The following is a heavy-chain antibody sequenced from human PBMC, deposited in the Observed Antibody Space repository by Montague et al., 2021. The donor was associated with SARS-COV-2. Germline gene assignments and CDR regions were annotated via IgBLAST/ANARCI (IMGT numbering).Heavy chain of an antibody. J-gene: IGHJ6*02. D-gene: IGHD6-19*01. Sequence: SLRLSCAASGFSFYTYWMNWVRQAPGKGLEWVANINQDGSGKYYVDSVKGRFTISRDNAQNSLYLQLNSLRAEDTAVYYCAKDYSSGSYSYFYGMDVWGQGTTVAVSS. CDR1: GFSFYTYW. V-gene: IGHV3-7*01. CDR2: INQDGSGK. CDR3: AKDYSSGSYSYFYGMDV.